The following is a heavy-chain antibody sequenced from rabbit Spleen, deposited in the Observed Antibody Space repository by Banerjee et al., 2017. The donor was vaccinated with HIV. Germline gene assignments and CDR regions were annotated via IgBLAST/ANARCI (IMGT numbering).Heavy chain of an antibody. CDR3: ARDTGSSFSSYGMDL. CDR2: IAGSSSGFT. J-gene: IGHJ6*01. V-gene: IGHV1S40*01. D-gene: IGHD8-1*01. Sequence: QSLEESGGGLVKPGASLTLTCKASGFSFNEFSFNSGYDMCWVRQAPGKGLEWISCIAGSSSGFTYSATWAKGRFTISKTSSTTVTLQMTSLTAADTATYFCARDTGSSFSSYGMDLWGPGTLVTVS. CDR1: GFSFNEFSFNSGYD.